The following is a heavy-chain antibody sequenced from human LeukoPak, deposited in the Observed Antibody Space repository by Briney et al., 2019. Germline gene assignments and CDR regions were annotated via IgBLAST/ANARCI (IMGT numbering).Heavy chain of an antibody. J-gene: IGHJ4*02. Sequence: TLVKPTQTLTLSCTLSGFSPSAQGVGMGSIPPPPAKAPAWPRATYWDDDNRYSPSLKSRVTVTKDTSKNQVVLTMTNMDPVDTATYYCAHRPNRYNNGWNTGFFDYWGQGSLVTVSS. V-gene: IGHV2-5*02. CDR2: TYWDDDN. D-gene: IGHD1-1*01. CDR1: GFSPSAQGVG. CDR3: AHRPNRYNNGWNTGFFDY.